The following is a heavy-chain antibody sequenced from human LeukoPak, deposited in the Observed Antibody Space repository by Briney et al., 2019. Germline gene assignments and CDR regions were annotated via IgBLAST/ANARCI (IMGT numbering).Heavy chain of an antibody. V-gene: IGHV3-23*01. D-gene: IGHD6-19*01. J-gene: IGHJ4*02. Sequence: GGSLRLSCAASGFTFSDYCMSWVRQAPGKGLECVSVISGLDGRTYYADSVKGRFTISRDNAKNTLYLQMNSLRAEDTAVYYCAKGGIAVAGTFDYWGQGTLVTVSS. CDR3: AKGGIAVAGTFDY. CDR2: ISGLDGRT. CDR1: GFTFSDYC.